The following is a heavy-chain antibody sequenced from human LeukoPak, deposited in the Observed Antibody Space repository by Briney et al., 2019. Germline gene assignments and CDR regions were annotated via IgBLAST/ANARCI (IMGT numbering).Heavy chain of an antibody. CDR2: INPNSSGT. CDR1: GYTFTGYY. V-gene: IGHV1-2*02. D-gene: IGHD5-12*01. J-gene: IGHJ5*02. Sequence: GASVKVSCKASGYTFTGYYMHWVRQAPGQGLEWMEWINPNSSGTNYAQKFQGRVTMTRDTSISTAYMELSRLRSDDTAVYYCARDRGALRRYDVHQNWFDPWGQGTLVTVSS. CDR3: ARDRGALRRYDVHQNWFDP.